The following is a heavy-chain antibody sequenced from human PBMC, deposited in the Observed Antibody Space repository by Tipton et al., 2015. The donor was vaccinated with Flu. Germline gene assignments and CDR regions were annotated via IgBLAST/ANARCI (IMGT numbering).Heavy chain of an antibody. J-gene: IGHJ4*02. CDR1: GGSISSSSYH. CDR2: IYYTGNT. Sequence: TLSLTCTVSGGSISSSSYHWAWIRQPPGKGLEWIGSIYYTGNTYHTPSLESRVSISADTSKRQFSLKLTSVTAADTAVYYCARSPSYSGSGIYPYYFDDWGQGTLVTFAS. D-gene: IGHD3-10*01. V-gene: IGHV4-39*07. CDR3: ARSPSYSGSGIYPYYFDD.